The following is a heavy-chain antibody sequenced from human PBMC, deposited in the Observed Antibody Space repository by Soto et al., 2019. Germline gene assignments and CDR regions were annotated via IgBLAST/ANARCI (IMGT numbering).Heavy chain of an antibody. J-gene: IGHJ6*02. D-gene: IGHD2-15*01. Sequence: QVQLVQSGAEVKKPGSSVKVSCKASGGTFSSYAVSWVRQAPGHGLEWMGGIIPIFGTANYAQKFQGRVTITADESTSTAYMELSSLRSEDTAVYYCARGEDIVVVVAATPRYYYYYGMDVWGQGTTVTVS. CDR3: ARGEDIVVVVAATPRYYYYYGMDV. CDR2: IIPIFGTA. V-gene: IGHV1-69*12. CDR1: GGTFSSYA.